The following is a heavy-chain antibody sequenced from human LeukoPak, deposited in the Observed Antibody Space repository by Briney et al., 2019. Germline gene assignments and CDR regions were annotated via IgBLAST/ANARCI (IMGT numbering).Heavy chain of an antibody. D-gene: IGHD2-15*01. CDR2: ISGSGRST. CDR3: AKTVGYCSGDTCHTQRWLDP. J-gene: IGHJ5*02. CDR1: GFTFSNYA. V-gene: IGHV3-23*01. Sequence: GGSLRLSCAGSGFTFSNYAMSWVRQAPGKGLEWVLSISGSGRSTGYADSVKGRFTISRDNSKNMFYLQMNSLRAEDTAVYYCAKTVGYCSGDTCHTQRWLDPWGQGTLVTVSS.